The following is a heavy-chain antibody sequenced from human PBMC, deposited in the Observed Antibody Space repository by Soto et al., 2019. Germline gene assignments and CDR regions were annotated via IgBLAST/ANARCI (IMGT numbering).Heavy chain of an antibody. D-gene: IGHD5-18*01. CDR1: GVSISSHDW. V-gene: IGHV4-4*02. J-gene: IGHJ4*02. CDR2: SHQSGNT. CDR3: ATRDTGRVY. Sequence: QVQLQESGPGLVKPSGTLSLTCAVSGVSISSHDWWTWVRQPPGKGREWIGESHQSGNTNYNSSLESRVTNSLAKSKTQFSLQLSSVTAADTAVYYWATRDTGRVYWGQGTLVTVSS.